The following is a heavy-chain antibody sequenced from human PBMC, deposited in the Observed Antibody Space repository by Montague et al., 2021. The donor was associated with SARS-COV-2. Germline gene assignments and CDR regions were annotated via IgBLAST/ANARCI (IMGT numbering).Heavy chain of an antibody. CDR2: IYSTGDT. Sequence: SQTLSLTCTVSGGAINRGDYYWTWIHQPPGKGLEWIGDIYSTGDTSYSTSLKGRVGISLDTSKNQVSLNLRSVAAADTAVYYCAREVVHVDVLTDIPKILYCGLDVWGRGTTVVVSS. CDR1: GGAINRGDYY. CDR3: AREVVHVDVLTDIPKILYCGLDV. V-gene: IGHV4-30-4*08. D-gene: IGHD2-21*02. J-gene: IGHJ6*02.